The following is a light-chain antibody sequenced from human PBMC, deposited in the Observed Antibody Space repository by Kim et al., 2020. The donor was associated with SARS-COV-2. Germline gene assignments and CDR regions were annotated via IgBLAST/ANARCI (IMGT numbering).Light chain of an antibody. V-gene: IGKV1-17*01. CDR1: QDIRND. J-gene: IGKJ5*01. Sequence: AAVGDRVTITCRASQDIRNDLGWYQQNPGRAPKRLIYGASSLQSGVPSRFSGSGSGTEFTLTIRSVQPEDFATYFCLQHSTYPNTFGQGTRLEIK. CDR3: LQHSTYPNT. CDR2: GAS.